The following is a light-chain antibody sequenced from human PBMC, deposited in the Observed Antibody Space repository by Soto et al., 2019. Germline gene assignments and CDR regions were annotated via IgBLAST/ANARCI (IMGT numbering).Light chain of an antibody. CDR3: QQSYSTPLT. CDR1: QTISSW. Sequence: DVQVTQSPSTLSASVGDRVTITCRASQTISSWLAWYQQKPGKAPKLLIYAASSLQSGVPSRFSGSGSGTDFTLTISSLQAEDFATYYCQQSYSTPLTFGPGTKVDIK. V-gene: IGKV1-39*01. CDR2: AAS. J-gene: IGKJ3*01.